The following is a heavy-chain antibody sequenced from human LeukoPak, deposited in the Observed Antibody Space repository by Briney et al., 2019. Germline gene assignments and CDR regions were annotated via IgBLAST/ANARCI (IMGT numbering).Heavy chain of an antibody. CDR3: ARDPMIVVVTPGYYFDY. CDR1: GYTFTSYY. D-gene: IGHD3-22*01. J-gene: IGHJ4*02. Sequence: SVNVSCKASGYTFTSYYMHWVRQAPGQGLEWMGIINPSGGSTSYAQKFQGRVTMTRDTSTSTVYMELSSLRSADTAVYYCARDPMIVVVTPGYYFDYWGQGTLVTVSS. CDR2: INPSGGST. V-gene: IGHV1-46*01.